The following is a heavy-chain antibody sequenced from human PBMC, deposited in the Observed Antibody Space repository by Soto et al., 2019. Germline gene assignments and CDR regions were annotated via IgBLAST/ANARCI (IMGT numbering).Heavy chain of an antibody. CDR1: GYTFTSYG. V-gene: IGHV1-18*01. CDR3: ARATGTRWGDFWSGYSYFDY. CDR2: ISAYNGNT. D-gene: IGHD3-3*01. J-gene: IGHJ4*02. Sequence: ASVKVSCKASGYTFTSYGISWVRQAPGQGLEWMGWISAYNGNTNYAQKLQGRVTMTTDTSTSTAYMELRSLRSDDTAVYYCARATGTRWGDFWSGYSYFDYWGQGTLVTVSS.